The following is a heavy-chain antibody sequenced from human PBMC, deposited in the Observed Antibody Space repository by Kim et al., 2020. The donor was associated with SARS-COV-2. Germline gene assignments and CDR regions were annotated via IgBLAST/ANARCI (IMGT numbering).Heavy chain of an antibody. J-gene: IGHJ3*02. CDR3: AREVYSPVTRLGDAFDI. Sequence: LKSRVTIAVDTSKNQFSLKLSSVTAADTAVYYCAREVYSPVTRLGDAFDIWGQGTMVTVSS. D-gene: IGHD4-17*01. V-gene: IGHV4-59*01.